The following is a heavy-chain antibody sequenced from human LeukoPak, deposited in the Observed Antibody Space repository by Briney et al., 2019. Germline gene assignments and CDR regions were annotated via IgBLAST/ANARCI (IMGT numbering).Heavy chain of an antibody. CDR2: IYADGST. CDR1: GFTVSSNY. Sequence: GGSLRLSCAASGFTVSSNYMSWVRQAPGKGLEWVSVIYADGSTYYADSVKGRFTISRDNSRNTLYLQMNSLRAEDTAVYYCARPGAGWFDHWGQGTLVSVSS. CDR3: ARPGAGWFDH. D-gene: IGHD6-13*01. V-gene: IGHV3-53*01. J-gene: IGHJ5*02.